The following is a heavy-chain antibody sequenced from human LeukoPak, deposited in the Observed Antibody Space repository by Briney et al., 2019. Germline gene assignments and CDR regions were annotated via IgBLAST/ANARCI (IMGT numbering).Heavy chain of an antibody. D-gene: IGHD5-24*01. CDR3: ATSGRRDGYNYGDAFDI. J-gene: IGHJ3*02. CDR2: IYTGDSDT. Sequence: GESLQISWKGSGSHFISYWSGWVRQMPGKGLEGMGIIYTGDSDTRYSPSCQGQVTISADKSISTAYLQSSSLKASDTAMYYCATSGRRDGYNYGDAFDIWGQGTMVTVSS. CDR1: GSHFISYW. V-gene: IGHV5-51*01.